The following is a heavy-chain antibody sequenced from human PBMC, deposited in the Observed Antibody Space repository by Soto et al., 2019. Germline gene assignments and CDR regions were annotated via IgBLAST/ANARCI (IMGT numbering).Heavy chain of an antibody. V-gene: IGHV4-59*01. CDR1: GDSISNYY. Sequence: PSETLSLTCTVSGDSISNYYWTWIRQPPGKGLEWIGCFYNSGNTNYNPSLKSRVTISVDTSNNQFSLRVNSVTAADTAVYYCASTKQWLAFDYWGQGALVTVS. CDR2: FYNSGNT. J-gene: IGHJ4*02. D-gene: IGHD6-19*01. CDR3: ASTKQWLAFDY.